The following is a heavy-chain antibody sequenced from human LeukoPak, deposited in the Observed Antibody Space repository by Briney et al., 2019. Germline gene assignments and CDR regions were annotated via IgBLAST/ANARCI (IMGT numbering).Heavy chain of an antibody. D-gene: IGHD4-23*01. CDR3: ARDGYDGNSDFIDAFDI. Sequence: GGSLRLSSAASGFTVSSNYMSWVPEAPRKGLEWGSVIYSGGSTYYADSVKGGFTMSRDNSKNTLYLQMNSLGAEDTVGYYGARDGYDGNSDFIDAFDIWGQGTMVTVSS. CDR2: IYSGGST. J-gene: IGHJ3*02. CDR1: GFTVSSNY. V-gene: IGHV3-66*01.